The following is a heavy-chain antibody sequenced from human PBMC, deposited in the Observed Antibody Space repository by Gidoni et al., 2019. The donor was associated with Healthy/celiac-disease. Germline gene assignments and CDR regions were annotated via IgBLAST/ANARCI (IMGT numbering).Heavy chain of an antibody. V-gene: IGHV4-59*01. J-gene: IGHJ5*02. Sequence: QVQLQESGPGLVKPSETLSLTCTVSGGSISSYYWSWIRQPPGKGLEWIGYIYYSGSTNYNPSLKSRVTISVDTSKNQFSLKLSSVTAADTAVYYCARGDYYGSGSYSFDPWGQGTLVTVSS. CDR2: IYYSGST. D-gene: IGHD3-10*01. CDR3: ARGDYYGSGSYSFDP. CDR1: GGSISSYY.